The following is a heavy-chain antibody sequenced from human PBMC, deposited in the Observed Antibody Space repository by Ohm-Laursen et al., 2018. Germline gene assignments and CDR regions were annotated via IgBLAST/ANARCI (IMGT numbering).Heavy chain of an antibody. Sequence: GTLSLTCAVSGGSISSYYWSWIRQPPGKGLEWIGYIYYSGSTNYNPSLKSRVTISVDTSKNQFSLKLSSVTAADTAVYYCARDSADLGIDYWGQGTLVTVSS. V-gene: IGHV4-59*01. CDR3: ARDSADLGIDY. J-gene: IGHJ4*02. CDR2: IYYSGST. D-gene: IGHD3-3*01. CDR1: GGSISSYY.